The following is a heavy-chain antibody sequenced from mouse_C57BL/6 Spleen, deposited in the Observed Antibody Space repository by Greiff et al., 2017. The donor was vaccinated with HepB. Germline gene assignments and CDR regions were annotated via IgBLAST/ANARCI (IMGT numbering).Heavy chain of an antibody. CDR1: GYAFSSSW. D-gene: IGHD3-2*02. CDR2: IYPGDGDT. CDR3: ARSDSSGYRDYAMDY. J-gene: IGHJ4*01. Sequence: VQLQQSGPELVKPGASVKISCKASGYAFSSSWMNWVKQRPGKGLEWIGRIYPGDGDTNYNGKFKGKATLTADKSSSTAYMQLSSLTSEDSAVYFCARSDSSGYRDYAMDYWGQGTSVTVSS. V-gene: IGHV1-82*01.